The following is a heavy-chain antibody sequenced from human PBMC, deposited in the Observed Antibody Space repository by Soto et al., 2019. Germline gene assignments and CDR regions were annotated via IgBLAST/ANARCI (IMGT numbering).Heavy chain of an antibody. Sequence: ASVKVSCKASGYTFTGYYMHWVRQAPGQGLEWMGWINPNSGGTNYAQKFQGWVTMTRDTSISTAYMELSRLRSDDTAVYYCARGGPDSYGSGSYYYFDYWAQGTLVTVSS. J-gene: IGHJ4*02. V-gene: IGHV1-2*04. CDR2: INPNSGGT. CDR3: ARGGPDSYGSGSYYYFDY. CDR1: GYTFTGYY. D-gene: IGHD3-10*01.